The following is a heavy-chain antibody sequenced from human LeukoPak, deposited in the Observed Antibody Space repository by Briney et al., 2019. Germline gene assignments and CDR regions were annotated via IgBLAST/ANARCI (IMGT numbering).Heavy chain of an antibody. CDR1: GFTFRSYG. Sequence: GRSLRLSCAASGFTFRSYGMHWVRQAPGKGLEWVAIISYDGSNKYYADSVKGRFTISRDNSKNTLYLQMNSLRAEDTAVYYCTKGCRYCSGGSQDYWGQGTLVAVSS. CDR3: TKGCRYCSGGSQDY. V-gene: IGHV3-30*18. CDR2: ISYDGSNK. J-gene: IGHJ4*02. D-gene: IGHD2-15*01.